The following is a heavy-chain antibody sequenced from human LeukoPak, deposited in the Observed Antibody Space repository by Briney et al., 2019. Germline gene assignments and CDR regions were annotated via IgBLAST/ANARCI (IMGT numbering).Heavy chain of an antibody. CDR3: ARATPHDFWSGYYTGLYYFDY. J-gene: IGHJ4*02. D-gene: IGHD3-3*01. CDR2: IYYSGST. Sequence: PSETLSLTCTVSGGSISSYYWSWIRQPPGKGLEWIGSIYYSGSTNYNPSLKSRVTISVDRSKNQFSLKLSSVTAADTAVYYCARATPHDFWSGYYTGLYYFDYWGQGTLVTVSS. CDR1: GGSISSYY. V-gene: IGHV4-59*12.